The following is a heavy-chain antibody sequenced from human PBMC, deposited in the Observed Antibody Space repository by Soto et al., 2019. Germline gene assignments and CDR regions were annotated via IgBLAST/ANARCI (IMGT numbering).Heavy chain of an antibody. Sequence: PSETLSLTCTVSGGSISSYYWSWIRQPPGKGVEWIGYIYYSGSTNYNPSLKSRVTISVDTSKNQFSLKLSSVTAADTAVYYCARAYGDYVFDYWGQGTLVTVSS. D-gene: IGHD4-17*01. V-gene: IGHV4-59*01. CDR1: GGSISSYY. J-gene: IGHJ4*02. CDR2: IYYSGST. CDR3: ARAYGDYVFDY.